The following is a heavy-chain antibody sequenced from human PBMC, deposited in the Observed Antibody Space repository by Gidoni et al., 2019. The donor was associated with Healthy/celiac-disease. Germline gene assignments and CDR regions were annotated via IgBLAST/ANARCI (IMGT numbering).Heavy chain of an antibody. CDR3: ARGATSPPHYYYYMDV. J-gene: IGHJ6*03. CDR1: GGSISSSRYY. CDR2: IYYSGST. Sequence: QLPLQESGPGLVKPSETLSLTCTVSGGSISSSRYYWGWIRQPPGKGLEGIGSIYYSGSTYYNPSLKSRVTISVDTSKNQFSLKLSSVTAADTAVYYCARGATSPPHYYYYMDVWGKGTTVTVSS. V-gene: IGHV4-39*01. D-gene: IGHD1-26*01.